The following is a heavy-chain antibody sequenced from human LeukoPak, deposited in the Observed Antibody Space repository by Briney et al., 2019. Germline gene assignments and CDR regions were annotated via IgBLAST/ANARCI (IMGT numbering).Heavy chain of an antibody. CDR3: AKDLQFWFGDGMDV. D-gene: IGHD3-10*01. Sequence: GGSLRLSCAASGLTFSNYGMHWVRQAPGKGLEWVAVIPYDGFNPYYADSVKGRVTISRDNSKNTLYLQVSSLRAEDTAIYYCAKDLQFWFGDGMDVWGQGTRVTVSS. CDR1: GLTFSNYG. CDR2: IPYDGFNP. J-gene: IGHJ6*02. V-gene: IGHV3-30*18.